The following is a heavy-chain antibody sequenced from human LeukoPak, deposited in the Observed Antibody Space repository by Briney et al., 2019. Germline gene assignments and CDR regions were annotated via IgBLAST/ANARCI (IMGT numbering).Heavy chain of an antibody. J-gene: IGHJ4*02. CDR3: VTDLSSGNYPRDRQ. CDR2: KNVGGTT. Sequence: GGSLRLSCAASGFKFSTTWMSWVRQAPGKGLEWVGRKNVGGTTDYVAPVKGRFTVSRDDSRNTLYLQMNSLKIEDTGIYYCVTDLSSGNYPRDRQWGQGVLVTVSS. CDR1: GFKFSTTW. V-gene: IGHV3-15*01. D-gene: IGHD1-26*01.